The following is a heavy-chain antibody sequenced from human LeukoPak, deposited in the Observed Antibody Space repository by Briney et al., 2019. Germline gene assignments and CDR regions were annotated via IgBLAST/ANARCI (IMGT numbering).Heavy chain of an antibody. CDR1: GGSFSGYY. J-gene: IGHJ4*02. D-gene: IGHD3-9*01. CDR2: INHSGST. V-gene: IGHV4-34*01. CDR3: ARAHFTSLRYFDWLCPTRPDVDY. Sequence: SETLSLTCAVYGGSFSGYYWSWVRQPPGKGLELIGEINHSGSTNYNPTLNSRVSISVDTSKSQFSLKLSSVTAADTAVYYCARAHFTSLRYFDWLCPTRPDVDYWGQGTLVTVSS.